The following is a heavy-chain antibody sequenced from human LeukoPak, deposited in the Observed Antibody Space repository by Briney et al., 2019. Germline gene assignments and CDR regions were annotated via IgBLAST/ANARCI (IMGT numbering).Heavy chain of an antibody. J-gene: IGHJ6*02. CDR1: GGSFSGYY. CDR2: INHSGST. CDR3: ARGEYSSSSGPDYYYYYGMDV. V-gene: IGHV4-34*01. D-gene: IGHD6-6*01. Sequence: SETLSLTCAVYGGSFSGYYWSWIRQPPGKGLEWIGEINHSGSTNYNPSLKSRVTISVDTSKNQFSLKLSSVTAADTAVYYCARGEYSSSSGPDYYYYYGMDVWGQGTTATVSS.